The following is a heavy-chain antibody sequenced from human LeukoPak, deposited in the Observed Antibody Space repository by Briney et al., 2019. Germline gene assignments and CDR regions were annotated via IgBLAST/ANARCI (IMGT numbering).Heavy chain of an antibody. V-gene: IGHV4-59*01. D-gene: IGHD2-2*02. CDR2: IYYSGST. CDR1: GGSISSYY. CDR3: ARGPGYCSSTSCYISYYYYGMDV. Sequence: PSATLSLTCTVSGGSISSYYWSWIRQPPGKGLEWIGYIYYSGSTNYNPSLKSRVTISVDTSKNQFSLKLSSVSAADTAVYYCARGPGYCSSTSCYISYYYYGMDVWGQGTTVTVSS. J-gene: IGHJ6*02.